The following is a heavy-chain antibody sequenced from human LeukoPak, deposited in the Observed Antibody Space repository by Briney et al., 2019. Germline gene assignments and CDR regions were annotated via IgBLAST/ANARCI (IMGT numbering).Heavy chain of an antibody. D-gene: IGHD3-22*01. J-gene: IGHJ4*02. CDR3: ALHRGRYYYDSSGYYYY. Sequence: GGSLRLSCAASGFTFSSYAMSWVRQAPGKGXXXXXXXXGSGGSTYYADSVKGRFTISRDNSKNTLYLQMNSLRAEDTAVYYCALHRGRYYYDSSGYYYYWGQGTLVTVSS. CDR1: GFTFSSYA. V-gene: IGHV3-23*01. CDR2: XXGSGGST.